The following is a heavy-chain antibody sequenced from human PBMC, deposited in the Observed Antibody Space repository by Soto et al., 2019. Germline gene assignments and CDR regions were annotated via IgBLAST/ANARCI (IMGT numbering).Heavy chain of an antibody. CDR1: GFTFSSYA. V-gene: IGHV3-23*01. D-gene: IGHD3-22*01. CDR3: AKYGYYDSSGYDY. J-gene: IGHJ4*02. CDR2: ISGSGGST. Sequence: GGSLRLSCAASGFTFSSYAMSWVRQAPGKGLEWVSAISGSGGSTYYADSVKGRFTISRXXXXXXXXLQMNSLRAEDTAVYYCAKYGYYDSSGYDYWGQGTLVTVSS.